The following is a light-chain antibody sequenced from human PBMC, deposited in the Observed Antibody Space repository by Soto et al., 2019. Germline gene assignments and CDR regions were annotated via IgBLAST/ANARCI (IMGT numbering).Light chain of an antibody. V-gene: IGKV3-20*01. CDR2: AAS. J-gene: IGKJ4*01. CDR3: QQYGSSPT. CDR1: QSVSSSH. Sequence: EIVLTQSPGTLSLSPGERATLSCRASQSVSSSHLAWYQHKPGQAPRLLIYAASSRATGSPDRFSGGGSGTEFTLTISRLEPEDFAVDYCQQYGSSPTFGGGTKVDNK.